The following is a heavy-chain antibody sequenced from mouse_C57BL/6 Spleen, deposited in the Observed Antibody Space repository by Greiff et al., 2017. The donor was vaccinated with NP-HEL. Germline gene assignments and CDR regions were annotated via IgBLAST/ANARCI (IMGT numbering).Heavy chain of an antibody. CDR1: GYTFTSYW. CDR3: ATAYGSSQGFAY. V-gene: IGHV1-64*01. Sequence: VQLQQPGAELVKPGASVKLSCKASGYTFTSYWMHWVKQRPGQGLEWIGMIHPNSGSTNYNEKFKSKATLTVDKSSSTAYMQLSSLTSEDSAVYYCATAYGSSQGFAYWGQGTLVTVSA. D-gene: IGHD1-1*01. CDR2: IHPNSGST. J-gene: IGHJ3*01.